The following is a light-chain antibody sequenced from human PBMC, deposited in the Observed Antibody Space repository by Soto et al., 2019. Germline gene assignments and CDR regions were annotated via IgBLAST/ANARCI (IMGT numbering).Light chain of an antibody. CDR3: QQYGSSPA. CDR1: QSVSSSY. Sequence: EIVLTQSPGTLSLSPGERATLSCRASQSVSSSYLAWYQQKPGQAHRLLIYSASRRATGIPDRFSGSGSGTDFTLIISRLEPEDFALYYCQQYGSSPAFGGGTKVEIK. V-gene: IGKV3-20*01. J-gene: IGKJ4*01. CDR2: SAS.